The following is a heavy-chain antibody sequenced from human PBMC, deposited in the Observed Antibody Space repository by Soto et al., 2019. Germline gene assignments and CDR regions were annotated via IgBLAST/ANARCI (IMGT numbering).Heavy chain of an antibody. D-gene: IGHD3-22*01. J-gene: IGHJ3*02. CDR2: IYHGST. CDR3: ASSGSRGIGAFDI. V-gene: IGHV4-30-2*01. Sequence: QLQLQESGSGLVKASQTLSLTCAVSGGSISSGGYSWSWIRQPPGKGLEWIGYIYHGSTYYNPSLRSRGTISIDRFKNQFSLKLSSVTAADTAVYYCASSGSRGIGAFDIWGQGTMVTVSS. CDR1: GGSISSGGYS.